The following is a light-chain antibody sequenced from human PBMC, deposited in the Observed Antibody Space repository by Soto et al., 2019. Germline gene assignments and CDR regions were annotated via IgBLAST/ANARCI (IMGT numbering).Light chain of an antibody. V-gene: IGKV1-5*01. J-gene: IGKJ2*01. Sequence: DIQMTQSPSTLSASVGDRVTITCRASHSISSWLAWYQQKPGKAPKLLIYDASSLESGVPSRFSSSGSGTEFTLAISSLQPDDFATYSCQQYNTYPYTFGQGTNLEIK. CDR3: QQYNTYPYT. CDR1: HSISSW. CDR2: DAS.